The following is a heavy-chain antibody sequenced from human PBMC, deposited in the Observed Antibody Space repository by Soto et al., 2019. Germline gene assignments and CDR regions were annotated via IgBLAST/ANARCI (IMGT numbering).Heavy chain of an antibody. Sequence: ASVKVSCKASGYTFTSYDINWVRQATGQGLEWMGWMNPNSGNTGYAQKFQGRVTMTRNTSISTAYMELSSLRSEDAAVYYCARAHYLLRFLGWFETYYYYGIDVWGQGTTVTVSS. CDR1: GYTFTSYD. V-gene: IGHV1-8*01. J-gene: IGHJ6*02. CDR2: MNPNSGNT. D-gene: IGHD3-3*01. CDR3: ARAHYLLRFLGWFETYYYYGIDV.